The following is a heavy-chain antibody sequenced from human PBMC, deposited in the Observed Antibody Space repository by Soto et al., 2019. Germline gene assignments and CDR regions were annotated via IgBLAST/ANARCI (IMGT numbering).Heavy chain of an antibody. J-gene: IGHJ3*02. CDR1: GYTFISYD. CDR2: MNPNSGNT. V-gene: IGHV1-8*01. D-gene: IGHD1-1*01. Sequence: ASVKVSCKASGYTFISYDIYWGRQATGEGLEWMGWMNPNSGNTGYAQKFQGRVTMTRNTSISTAYMELSSLRSEDTAVYYCARGREPGRKSGAFDIWGQGTMVTFSS. CDR3: ARGREPGRKSGAFDI.